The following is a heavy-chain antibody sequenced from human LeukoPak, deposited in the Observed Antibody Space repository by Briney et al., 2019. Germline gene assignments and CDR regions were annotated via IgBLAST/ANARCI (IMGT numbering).Heavy chain of an antibody. CDR2: IYYSGST. CDR3: ARYFDWDYYFDY. D-gene: IGHD3-9*01. V-gene: IGHV4-39*07. CDR1: GGSISSSSYY. Sequence: SETLSLTCTVSGGSISSSSYYWGWIRQPPGKGLEWIGSIYYSGSTYYNPSLKSRVTISVDTSKNQFSLKLSSVTAADTAVYYCARYFDWDYYFDYWGQGTLVTVSS. J-gene: IGHJ4*02.